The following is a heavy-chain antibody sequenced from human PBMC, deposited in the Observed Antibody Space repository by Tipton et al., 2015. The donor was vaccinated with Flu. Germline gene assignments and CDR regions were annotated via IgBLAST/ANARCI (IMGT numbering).Heavy chain of an antibody. V-gene: IGHV4-4*07. J-gene: IGHJ4*02. CDR2: IYTSGNT. CDR1: GGSLSGYY. D-gene: IGHD6-19*01. Sequence: TLSLTCNVSGGSLSGYYWSWIRQLAGKGLEWIGRIYTSGNTNYSPSLKSRVTMSVDTSKNQFSLKLSSMTAADTAVYYCARGQGNSGWRYFDYWGQGTLVTVS. CDR3: ARGQGNSGWRYFDY.